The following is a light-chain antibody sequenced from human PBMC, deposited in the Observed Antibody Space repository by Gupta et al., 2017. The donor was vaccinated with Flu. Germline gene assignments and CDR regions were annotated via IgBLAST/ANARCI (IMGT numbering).Light chain of an antibody. Sequence: ETVLTQSPGTLSLSPGERATLSCRASQSVSSSFLAWFQQRPGQAPRLLIYGPSSRATGIPDRFSGSGSGTDCTLTISRLEPEDFAVYDCLQDGSAPYTFGQGTKLEI. V-gene: IGKV3-20*01. CDR3: LQDGSAPYT. CDR2: GPS. J-gene: IGKJ2*01. CDR1: QSVSSSF.